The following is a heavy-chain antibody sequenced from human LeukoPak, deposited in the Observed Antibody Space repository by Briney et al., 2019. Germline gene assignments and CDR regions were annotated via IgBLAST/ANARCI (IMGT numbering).Heavy chain of an antibody. D-gene: IGHD6-6*01. J-gene: IGHJ4*02. CDR2: ISYSGST. V-gene: IGHV4-59*11. Sequence: PPETQSLTCTVSGASISSHYWSWLRQPPGKGLEWIGYISYSGSTDYNPPLKSQVTISVVTSKNQLSLKMSSVTAADTAVYYCARAGGDTTSSQDLDYWGQGTLVSVSS. CDR1: GASISSHY. CDR3: ARAGGDTTSSQDLDY.